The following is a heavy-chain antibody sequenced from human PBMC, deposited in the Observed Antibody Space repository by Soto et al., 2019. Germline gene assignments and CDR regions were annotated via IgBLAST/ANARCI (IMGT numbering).Heavy chain of an antibody. CDR3: AAHYYGSGSPVRGWFDP. J-gene: IGHJ5*02. Sequence: QMPLVQSGPEVKKPGTSVKVSCKASGFTFTSSAVQWVRQARGQRLEWIGWIIVGSGNTNYAQKFQERVTITRDISTSTAYMELSSLRSEDTAVYYCAAHYYGSGSPVRGWFDPWGQGTLVTVSS. CDR1: GFTFTSSA. V-gene: IGHV1-58*01. CDR2: IIVGSGNT. D-gene: IGHD3-10*01.